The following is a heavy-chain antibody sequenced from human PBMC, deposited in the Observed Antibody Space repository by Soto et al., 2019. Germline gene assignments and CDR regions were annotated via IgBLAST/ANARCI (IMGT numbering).Heavy chain of an antibody. CDR1: GGSISSSSYY. J-gene: IGHJ5*02. CDR3: ARQRSEYYDFWSGYYSRYWFDP. CDR2: IYYSGST. Sequence: SETLSLTCTVSGGSISSSSYYWGWIRQPPGKGLEWIGSIYYSGSTYYNPSLKSRVTISVDTSKNQFSLKLSSVTAADTAVYYCARQRSEYYDFWSGYYSRYWFDPCGQGTLVTVSS. D-gene: IGHD3-3*01. V-gene: IGHV4-39*01.